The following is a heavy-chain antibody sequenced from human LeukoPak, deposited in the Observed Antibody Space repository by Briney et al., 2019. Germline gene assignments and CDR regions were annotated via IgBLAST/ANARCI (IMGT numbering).Heavy chain of an antibody. CDR2: IYYSGST. Sequence: PSETLSLTCTVSAGSISSSGYYWGWIRQPPGKGLEWIGSIYYSGSTYYNPSLKSRVTISVDTSKNQFSLKLSSVTAADTAVYYCARNALGYCSGGSCHEDYWGQGTLVTVSS. D-gene: IGHD2-15*01. CDR3: ARNALGYCSGGSCHEDY. V-gene: IGHV4-39*07. CDR1: AGSISSSGYY. J-gene: IGHJ4*02.